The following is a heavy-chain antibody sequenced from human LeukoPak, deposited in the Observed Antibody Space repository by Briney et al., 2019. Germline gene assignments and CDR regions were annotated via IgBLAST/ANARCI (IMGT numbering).Heavy chain of an antibody. V-gene: IGHV3-7*01. CDR2: IKQDGSEK. J-gene: IGHJ6*03. D-gene: IGHD6-6*01. CDR3: ARASSSSAYYYYYMDV. Sequence: GGSLRLSCAASGFTFSSYWMSWVRQAPGKGLEWVANIKQDGSEKYYVDSVKGRFTISRDNAKNSLYLQMNSLRAEDTAVYYCARASSSSAYYYYYMDVWGKGTTVTVSS. CDR1: GFTFSSYW.